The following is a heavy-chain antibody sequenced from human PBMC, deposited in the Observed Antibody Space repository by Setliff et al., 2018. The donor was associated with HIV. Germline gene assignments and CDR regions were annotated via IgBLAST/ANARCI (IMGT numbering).Heavy chain of an antibody. CDR2: IYSGGST. Sequence: LRLSCAASGFTVSSNYMSWVRQAPGKGLEWVSVIYSGGSTYYADSVKGRFTISRDNSKNTLYLQMNSLRAEDTAVYYCARANYYYYYYMDVWGKGTTVTVSS. J-gene: IGHJ6*03. CDR3: ARANYYYYYYMDV. V-gene: IGHV3-66*02. CDR1: GFTVSSNY.